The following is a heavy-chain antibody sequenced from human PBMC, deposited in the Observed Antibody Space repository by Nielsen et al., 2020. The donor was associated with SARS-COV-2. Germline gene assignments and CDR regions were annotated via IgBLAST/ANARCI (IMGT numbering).Heavy chain of an antibody. D-gene: IGHD4-17*01. J-gene: IGHJ4*02. Sequence: WIRQPPGKALEWLAHIFSNDEKSYSTSLKSRLTISKDTSKSQVVLTMTNMDPVDTATYYCARASDGDVPDYWGQGTLVTVSS. CDR3: ARASDGDVPDY. V-gene: IGHV2-26*01. CDR2: IFSNDEK.